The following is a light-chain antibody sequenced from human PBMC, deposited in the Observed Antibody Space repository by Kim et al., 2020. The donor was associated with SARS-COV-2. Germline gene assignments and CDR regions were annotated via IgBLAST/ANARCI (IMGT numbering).Light chain of an antibody. Sequence: IQMTQSPSSLSAYVGDRVTITCRASQSVNTYLNWYQQKSGKAPELLISGSSTLRSGVPSRFSGSGSGTDFTFTISSLQPDDFATYYCQQSYNAPRTFGPGTKVDIK. CDR3: QQSYNAPRT. CDR2: GSS. CDR1: QSVNTY. J-gene: IGKJ1*01. V-gene: IGKV1-39*01.